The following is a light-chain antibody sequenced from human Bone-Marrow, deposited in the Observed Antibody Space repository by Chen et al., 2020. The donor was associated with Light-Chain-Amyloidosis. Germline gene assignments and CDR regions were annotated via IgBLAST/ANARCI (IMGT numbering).Light chain of an antibody. V-gene: IGKV3-20*01. Sequence: EIVLTQSPGTLSLSPGEGANLSCRASQTISSNYLTWYQQKFGQAPRLRIYGSSSRATGIPDRFTGSGSGTDFTLTINRLDPEDFAMYYCQQYGTSPLTFGGGTKVEIK. CDR3: QQYGTSPLT. J-gene: IGKJ4*01. CDR1: QTISSNY. CDR2: GSS.